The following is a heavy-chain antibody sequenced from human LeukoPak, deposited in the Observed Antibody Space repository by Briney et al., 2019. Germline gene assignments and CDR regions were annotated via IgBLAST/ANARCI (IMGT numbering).Heavy chain of an antibody. CDR1: GGSVSSDSYF. CDR3: ARGQRRLQDY. Sequence: SETLSLTCTVSGGSVSSDSYFWTWLRPPPGKGLEWIGYIYYSGSTNYNPSLKSRVTISLDTSKSQISLKLSSVTAADTAVYYCARGQRRLQDYWGQGTLVTVSS. V-gene: IGHV4-61*01. CDR2: IYYSGST. J-gene: IGHJ4*02.